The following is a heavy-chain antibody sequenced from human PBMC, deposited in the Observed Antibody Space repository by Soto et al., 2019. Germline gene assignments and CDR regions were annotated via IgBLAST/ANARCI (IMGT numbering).Heavy chain of an antibody. CDR1: GFTFSSYS. V-gene: IGHV3-48*01. CDR3: SRRLDV. Sequence: GGSLRLSCAASGFTFSSYSMNWVRQAPGKGLEWVSYISSSSSTIYYADYVKGRFTISRDNAKNSLYLHMNSLRAEDTAVYYCSRRLDVWGQGTTVTVSS. CDR2: ISSSSSTI. J-gene: IGHJ6*02.